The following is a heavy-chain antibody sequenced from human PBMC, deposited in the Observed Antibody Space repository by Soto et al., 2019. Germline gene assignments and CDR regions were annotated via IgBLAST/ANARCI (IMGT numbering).Heavy chain of an antibody. D-gene: IGHD3-10*01. J-gene: IGHJ6*02. CDR2: INAGNGNT. Sequence: QVQLVQSGAEMKKPGASVKVSCKASGYTFTSYAMHWVRQAPGQRLEWMGWINAGNGNTKYSQKFQGRVTITRDTSASTAYMELSSLRSEDTAVYYCATRGRSLGYYYGMDVWGQGTTVTVSS. CDR3: ATRGRSLGYYYGMDV. V-gene: IGHV1-3*01. CDR1: GYTFTSYA.